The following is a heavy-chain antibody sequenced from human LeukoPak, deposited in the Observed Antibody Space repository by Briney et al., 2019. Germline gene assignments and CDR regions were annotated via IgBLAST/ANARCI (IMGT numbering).Heavy chain of an antibody. V-gene: IGHV3-15*01. CDR3: TTDIVVVPAARLYYYYGMDV. CDR1: GFTFSNAW. Sequence: PGGSLRLSCAASGFTFSNAWMSWVRQAPGKGLEWVGRIKSKTDGGTTDYAAPVKGRFTISRDDSKNTLYLQMNSLKTEDTAVYYCTTDIVVVPAARLYYYYGMDVWGQGTTVTVSS. CDR2: IKSKTDGGTT. D-gene: IGHD2-2*01. J-gene: IGHJ6*02.